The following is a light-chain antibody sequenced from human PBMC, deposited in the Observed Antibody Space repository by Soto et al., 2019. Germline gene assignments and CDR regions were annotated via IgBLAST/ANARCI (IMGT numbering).Light chain of an antibody. V-gene: IGLV2-14*01. CDR3: SSYSSTTTREV. Sequence: QSVLTQPASVSGSPGQSITISCTGTSSDVGGYNFVSWYQHHPGTPPKLIIYEVIHRPSGVSNRFSGSKSAITASLTISGLQVEAEADYFCSSYSSTTTREVFGTGTKVTVL. J-gene: IGLJ1*01. CDR1: SSDVGGYNF. CDR2: EVI.